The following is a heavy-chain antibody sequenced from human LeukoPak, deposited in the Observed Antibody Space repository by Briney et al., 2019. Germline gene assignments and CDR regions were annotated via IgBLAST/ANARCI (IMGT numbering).Heavy chain of an antibody. CDR1: GYIFSNFA. Sequence: SVKVSCKASGYIFSNFAMTWVRQAPGQGLEWMGGIIPIFGTANYAQKFQGRVTITADKSTSTAYMELSSLRSEDTAVYYCARGYYYDSSGYYGDAFDIWGQGTMVTVSS. J-gene: IGHJ3*02. D-gene: IGHD3-22*01. CDR3: ARGYYYDSSGYYGDAFDI. V-gene: IGHV1-69*06. CDR2: IIPIFGTA.